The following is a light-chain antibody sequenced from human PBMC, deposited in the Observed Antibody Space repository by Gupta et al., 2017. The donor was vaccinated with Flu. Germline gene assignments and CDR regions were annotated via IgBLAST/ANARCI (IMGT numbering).Light chain of an antibody. J-gene: IGKJ4*01. CDR2: DAS. CDR3: QQSSNRRS. CDR1: RIVGTY. Sequence: PATFSCFPEERATLSCRASRIVGTYVGWYQHKPGQAPRLLIYDASRRATGIPARFSGSGFGTDFTLTISSLEPEYVAVYYCQQSSNRRSFGGGTKVEI. V-gene: IGKV3-11*01.